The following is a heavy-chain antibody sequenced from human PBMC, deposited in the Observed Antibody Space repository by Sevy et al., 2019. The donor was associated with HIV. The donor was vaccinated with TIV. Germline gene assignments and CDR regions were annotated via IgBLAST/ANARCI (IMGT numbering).Heavy chain of an antibody. J-gene: IGHJ4*02. CDR3: ARDLPPSATTVAHFDS. V-gene: IGHV3-48*03. D-gene: IGHD4-17*01. CDR1: GFIFSSYE. CDR2: ITNSGSTV. Sequence: GGSLRLSCAASGFIFSSYEMNWVRQAPGKGLEWVSYITNSGSTVSYSDSVKGRFTISRDNAKNSVYLQMNNLRAEDTAVYYCARDLPPSATTVAHFDSWGQGTLVTVSS.